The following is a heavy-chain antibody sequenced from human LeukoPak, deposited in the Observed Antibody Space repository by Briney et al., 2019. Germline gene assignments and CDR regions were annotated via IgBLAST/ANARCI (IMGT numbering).Heavy chain of an antibody. Sequence: SETLSLTCTVSGGSIRSSYYYWSWIRQPPGKGLEWIGEINHSGSTNYNPSLKSRVTISVDTSKNQFSLKLTSVTAADTAVYYCATLGEYYDSSGYYYNWGQGTLVTVSS. CDR3: ATLGEYYDSSGYYYN. V-gene: IGHV4-39*07. J-gene: IGHJ4*02. CDR1: GGSIRSSYYY. D-gene: IGHD3-22*01. CDR2: INHSGST.